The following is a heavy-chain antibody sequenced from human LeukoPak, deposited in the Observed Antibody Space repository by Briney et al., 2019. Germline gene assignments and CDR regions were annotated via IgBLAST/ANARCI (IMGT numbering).Heavy chain of an antibody. CDR3: ARDTVRDSSGWYKAFDI. CDR1: GGTFSSYA. J-gene: IGHJ3*02. D-gene: IGHD6-19*01. CDR2: IIPILGIA. Sequence: ASVKVSCKASGGTFSSYAISWVRQAPGQGLEWMGRIIPILGIANYAQKFQGRVTITADKSTSTAYMELSSLRSEGTAVYYCARDTVRDSSGWYKAFDIWGQGTMVTVSS. V-gene: IGHV1-69*04.